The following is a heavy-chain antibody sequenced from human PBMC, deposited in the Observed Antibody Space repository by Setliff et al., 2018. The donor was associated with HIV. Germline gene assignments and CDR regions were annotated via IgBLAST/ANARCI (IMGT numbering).Heavy chain of an antibody. CDR3: ARLNVEMFVVMAATPGWFGP. J-gene: IGHJ5*02. Sequence: SETLSLTCTVSGDSISSDAYYWSWIRQHPEKGLEWVGYTSYSGGSYYNPSLKSRISISMDTSKNQFSLKLKSVTAADTAVYYCARLNVEMFVVMAATPGWFGPWGQGILVTVSS. CDR1: GDSISSDAYY. V-gene: IGHV4-31*03. D-gene: IGHD2-15*01. CDR2: TSYSGGS.